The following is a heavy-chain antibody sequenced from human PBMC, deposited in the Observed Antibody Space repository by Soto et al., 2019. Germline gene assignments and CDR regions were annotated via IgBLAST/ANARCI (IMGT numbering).Heavy chain of an antibody. CDR1: GGSFSGYY. Sequence: QVQLQQWGAGLLKPSETLSLTCAVYGGSFSGYYWSWIRQPPGKGLEWIGETNHSGSTNYNPSLKSRVTISVDTSKNQFSLKLSSVTAADTAVYYCARAVLRYFDWSPDGMDVWGQGTTVTVSS. CDR2: TNHSGST. CDR3: ARAVLRYFDWSPDGMDV. D-gene: IGHD3-9*01. J-gene: IGHJ6*02. V-gene: IGHV4-34*01.